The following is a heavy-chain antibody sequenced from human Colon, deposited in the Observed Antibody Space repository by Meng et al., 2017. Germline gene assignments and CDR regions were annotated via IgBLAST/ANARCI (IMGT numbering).Heavy chain of an antibody. CDR2: TYYRSKYYN. Sequence: VQLPQPGPGLVKPSQTPSLTWAISGDSVSSNSAAWNWIRQSPSRGLEWLGRTYYRSKYYNDYALSVKSRITINPDTSKNQFSLQLNSVTPEDTAIYYCARDWGDVRGGFDFWGQGTLVTVSS. CDR3: ARDWGDVRGGFDF. D-gene: IGHD3-10*02. J-gene: IGHJ4*02. CDR1: GDSVSSNSAA. V-gene: IGHV6-1*01.